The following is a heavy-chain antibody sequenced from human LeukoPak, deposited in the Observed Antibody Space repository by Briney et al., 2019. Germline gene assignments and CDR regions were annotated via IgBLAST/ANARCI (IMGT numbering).Heavy chain of an antibody. Sequence: GRSLRLSCAASGFTFSSYAMHWVRQAPGKGLEWVAVISYDGSNKYYADSVKGRFTISRDNSKNTLYLQMNSLRAEDTAVYYCARDTYCSGGSCFPYYYYYYGMDVWGQGTTVTVSS. V-gene: IGHV3-30-3*01. J-gene: IGHJ6*02. CDR3: ARDTYCSGGSCFPYYYYYYGMDV. CDR1: GFTFSSYA. CDR2: ISYDGSNK. D-gene: IGHD2-15*01.